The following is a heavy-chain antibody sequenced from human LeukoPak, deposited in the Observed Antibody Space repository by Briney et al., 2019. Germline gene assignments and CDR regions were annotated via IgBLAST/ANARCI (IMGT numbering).Heavy chain of an antibody. J-gene: IGHJ6*03. Sequence: SETLSLTCTVSGGSISSSSYYWGWIRQPPGKGLERIGSIYYSGSTYYNPSLESRVTISVDTSKNQFSLKLSSVTAADTAVYYCARVAIFGVVTGNFRYYYYMDVWGKGTTVTVSS. CDR1: GGSISSSSYY. CDR2: IYYSGST. V-gene: IGHV4-39*07. CDR3: ARVAIFGVVTGNFRYYYYMDV. D-gene: IGHD3-3*01.